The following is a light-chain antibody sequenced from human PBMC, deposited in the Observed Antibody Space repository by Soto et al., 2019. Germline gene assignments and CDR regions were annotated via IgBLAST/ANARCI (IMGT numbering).Light chain of an antibody. V-gene: IGKV3D-20*01. J-gene: IGKJ1*01. Sequence: VVLTQFPGTLSLSPGETATLSCGASQRVSNNFLGWYQQKPGLPPRLLIYDATSRANGIPERFSGRGSGTHFTLTISRLEPEDFAVYYCQQYGSTPWTFGRGTKVGMK. CDR2: DAT. CDR3: QQYGSTPWT. CDR1: QRVSNNF.